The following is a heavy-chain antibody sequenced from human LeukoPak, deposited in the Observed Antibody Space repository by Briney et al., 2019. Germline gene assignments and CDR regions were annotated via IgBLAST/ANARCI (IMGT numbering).Heavy chain of an antibody. V-gene: IGHV3-21*01. J-gene: IGHJ5*02. CDR2: ISSSSSYI. Sequence: GGSLRLSCAASGFTFSSYSMNWVRQAPGKGLEWVSSISSSSSYIYYADSVKGRFTISRDNAKNSLYLQMNSLRAEDTAVYYCARVDLSYDILTGYYNSWFDPWGQGTLVTVSS. CDR1: GFTFSSYS. CDR3: ARVDLSYDILTGYYNSWFDP. D-gene: IGHD3-9*01.